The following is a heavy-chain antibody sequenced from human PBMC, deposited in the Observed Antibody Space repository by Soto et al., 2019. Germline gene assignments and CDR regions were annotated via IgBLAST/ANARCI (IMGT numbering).Heavy chain of an antibody. CDR1: RGSFTGYY. CDR2: INHSGST. V-gene: IGHV4-34*01. J-gene: IGHJ4*02. Sequence: QVQLQQWGAGLLKPSETLSLTCAVYRGSFTGYYGTWIRQPPGTGLEWIGEINHSGSTNYNPSLKSRVTISVDTSKNQFSLKLTSVTAADTAVYYCARDKITGLFDYWGQGTLVTVSS. D-gene: IGHD2-8*02. CDR3: ARDKITGLFDY.